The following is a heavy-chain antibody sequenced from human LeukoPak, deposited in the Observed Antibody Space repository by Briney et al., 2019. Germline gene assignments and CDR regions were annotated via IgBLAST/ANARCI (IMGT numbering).Heavy chain of an antibody. CDR3: ARVVVVAATSAIDI. Sequence: SSVKVSCKASGGTFSSYAISWVRQAPGQGLEWMGGIIPIFGTANYAQKFQGRVTITADESTSTAYMELSSLRSEDTAVYYCARVVVVAATSAIDIWGQGTMVTVSS. V-gene: IGHV1-69*01. CDR1: GGTFSSYA. J-gene: IGHJ3*02. CDR2: IIPIFGTA. D-gene: IGHD2-15*01.